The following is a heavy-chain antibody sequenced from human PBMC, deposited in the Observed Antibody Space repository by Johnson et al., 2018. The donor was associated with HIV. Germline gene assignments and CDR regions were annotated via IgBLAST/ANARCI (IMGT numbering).Heavy chain of an antibody. CDR2: IRYDGSNT. Sequence: QVQLVESGGGVVQPGGSLRLSCAASGFTFSSYGMHWVRQAPGKGLEWVAFIRYDGSNTYYADSVKGRFTISRDNSKNTLYLQMKHLRAEDTAVYYCAKVPRGGAFDIWGQGTMVTVSS. V-gene: IGHV3-30*02. D-gene: IGHD1-1*01. CDR1: GFTFSSYG. J-gene: IGHJ3*02. CDR3: AKVPRGGAFDI.